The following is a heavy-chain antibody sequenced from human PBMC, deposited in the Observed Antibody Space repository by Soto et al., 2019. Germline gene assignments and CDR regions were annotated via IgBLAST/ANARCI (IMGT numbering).Heavy chain of an antibody. CDR2: ISSSSSYI. CDR1: GFTFSSYS. V-gene: IGHV3-21*01. CDR3: ARDRILGYCSGGSCLNWFDP. J-gene: IGHJ5*02. Sequence: SLRLSCAASGFTFSSYSMNWVRQAPGKGLEWVSSISSSSSYIYYADSVKGRFTISRDNAKNSLYLQMNSLRAEDTAVYYCARDRILGYCSGGSCLNWFDPWGQGTLVTVSS. D-gene: IGHD2-15*01.